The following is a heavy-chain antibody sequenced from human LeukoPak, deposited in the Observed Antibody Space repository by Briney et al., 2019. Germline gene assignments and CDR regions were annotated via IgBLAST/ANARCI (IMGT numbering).Heavy chain of an antibody. CDR1: GDTFSNYA. V-gene: IGHV1-69*04. CDR2: IIPVLGTT. D-gene: IGHD1-26*01. J-gene: IGHJ4*02. Sequence: SVKVSCKASGDTFSNYAISWVRQAPGQGLEWMGRIIPVLGTTNYAQKFQGRVTINADKSTSTAYMELTSLRSEDTAVYHCARERSLYSGSYLGYFEYWGQGTLVTVSS. CDR3: ARERSLYSGSYLGYFEY.